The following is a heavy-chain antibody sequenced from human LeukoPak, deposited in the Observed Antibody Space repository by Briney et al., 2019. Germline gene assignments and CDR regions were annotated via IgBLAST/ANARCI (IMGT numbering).Heavy chain of an antibody. J-gene: IGHJ3*02. CDR2: IYSGGST. CDR1: GFTVSSNY. CDR3: ASSKTVTTYYDAFDI. D-gene: IGHD4-17*01. Sequence: GGSLRLSCAASGFTVSSNYMSWVRQAPGKGLEWFSVIYSGGSTYYADSVKGRFAISRDNSKNTLYLQMNSLRAEDTAVYYCASSKTVTTYYDAFDIWGQGTMVTVSS. V-gene: IGHV3-53*01.